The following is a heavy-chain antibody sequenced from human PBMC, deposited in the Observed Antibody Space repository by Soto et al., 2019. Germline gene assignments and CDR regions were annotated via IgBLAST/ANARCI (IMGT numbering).Heavy chain of an antibody. V-gene: IGHV1-8*03. CDR1: GYTFTSYG. D-gene: IGHD3-10*01. CDR2: MIPNSGNT. J-gene: IGHJ5*02. Sequence: ASVKVSCKASGYTFTSYGINWVRQATGQGLEWMGWMIPNSGNTGYAQKFQGRVTITTDESMSTAYMELSSLRSEDTAVYYCARGVGSGSYYNQYNWFDPWGRGTLVTVSS. CDR3: ARGVGSGSYYNQYNWFDP.